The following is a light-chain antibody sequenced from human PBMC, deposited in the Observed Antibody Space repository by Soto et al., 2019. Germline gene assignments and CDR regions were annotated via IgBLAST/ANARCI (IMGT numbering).Light chain of an antibody. J-gene: IGKJ1*01. V-gene: IGKV3-15*01. Sequence: IVLTQSPATLSVSPGERATLSCRASQGFXYNFDWYQHKPGQAPRLLXYGPSTRATGIPARLSGSGSGTEFTLTISSLQSEDFAVYYCQQRSIWPWTFGQGTKVDIK. CDR1: QGFXYN. CDR2: GPS. CDR3: QQRSIWPWT.